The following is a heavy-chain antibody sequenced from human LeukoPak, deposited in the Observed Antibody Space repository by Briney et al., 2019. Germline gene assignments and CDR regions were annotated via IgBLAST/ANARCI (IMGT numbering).Heavy chain of an antibody. CDR2: ISSSSSYI. CDR3: ARRGLSGTPPYYFDY. CDR1: GFTFSSYS. J-gene: IGHJ4*02. D-gene: IGHD2-2*01. V-gene: IGHV3-21*01. Sequence: GGSLRLSCAASGFTFSSYSMNWVRQAPGKGLEWVSSISSSSSYIYYADSVKGRFTISRDNAKNSLYLQMNSLRAEDTAVYYCARRGLSGTPPYYFDYWGQGTLVTVSS.